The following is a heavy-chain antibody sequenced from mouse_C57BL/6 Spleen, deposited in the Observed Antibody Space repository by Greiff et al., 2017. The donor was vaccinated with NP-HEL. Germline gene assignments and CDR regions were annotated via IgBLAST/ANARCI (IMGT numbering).Heavy chain of an antibody. D-gene: IGHD1-1*01. V-gene: IGHV1-15*01. J-gene: IGHJ1*03. CDR1: GYTFTDYE. CDR2: IDPETGGT. CDR3: ARRTTVVAHYWYFDV. Sequence: VQLQQSGAELVRPGASVTLSCKASGYTFTDYEMHWVKQTPVHGLEWIGAIDPETGGTAYNQKFKGKAILTADKSSSTAYMELRSLTSEDSAVYFCARRTTVVAHYWYFDVWGTGTTVTVSS.